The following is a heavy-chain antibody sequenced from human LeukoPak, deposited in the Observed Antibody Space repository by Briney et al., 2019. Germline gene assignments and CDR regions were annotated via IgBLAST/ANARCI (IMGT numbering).Heavy chain of an antibody. V-gene: IGHV4-59*01. CDR3: ARENSAAAEVDY. CDR2: IYYSGST. D-gene: IGHD6-13*01. J-gene: IGHJ4*02. CDR1: GGSISSYY. Sequence: SETLSLTCTVSGGSISSYYWSWIRQPPGKGLEWIGYIYYSGSTNYNPSLKSRVTISVDTSKNQFSLKLSSVTAADTAVYYCARENSAAAEVDYWGQGTLVTVSS.